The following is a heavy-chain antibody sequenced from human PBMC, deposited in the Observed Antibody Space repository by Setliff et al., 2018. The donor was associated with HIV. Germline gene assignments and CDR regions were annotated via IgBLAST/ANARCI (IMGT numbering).Heavy chain of an antibody. CDR2: ISIGSGGAI. CDR1: GFTFRNYK. D-gene: IGHD3-22*01. CDR3: ARGGGYYAEYFHH. V-gene: IGHV3-48*01. Sequence: QSGGSLRLSCAASGFTFRNYKFNWVRQAPGRGLEWVSSISIGSGGAIDYADSVKGRFTISRDNSKNTVYLQMNSLRAEDTAMYYCARGGGYYAEYFHHWGQGTLVTVSS. J-gene: IGHJ1*01.